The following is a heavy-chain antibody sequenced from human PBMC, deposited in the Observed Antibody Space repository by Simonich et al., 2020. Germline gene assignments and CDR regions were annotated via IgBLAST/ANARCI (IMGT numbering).Heavy chain of an antibody. CDR3: ARDFRLQLVEIGTYYYYGMDV. CDR1: GFTFSSYE. CDR2: ISSSGSTI. V-gene: IGHV3-48*03. J-gene: IGHJ6*02. D-gene: IGHD6-6*01. Sequence: EVQLVESGGGLVQPGGSLRLSCAASGFTFSSYEMNWVRQAPRKGLEWVSYISSSGSTIYYADSVKGRLTISRDNAKNSRYLQRNSLRAEDTAVYYCARDFRLQLVEIGTYYYYGMDVWGQGTTVTVSS.